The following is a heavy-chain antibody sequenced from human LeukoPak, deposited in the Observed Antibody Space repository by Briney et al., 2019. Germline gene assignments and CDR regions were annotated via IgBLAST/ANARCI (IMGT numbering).Heavy chain of an antibody. CDR3: AGGMTTVVIPPGY. CDR2: ISSSGSTI. CDR1: GFTFSDYY. D-gene: IGHD4-23*01. J-gene: IGHJ4*02. V-gene: IGHV3-11*01. Sequence: GGSLRLSCAASGFTFSDYYMSWLRQAPGKGLEWVSYISSSGSTIYYADSVKGRFTISRDNAKNSLYLQMNSLRAEDTAVYYCAGGMTTVVIPPGYWGQGTLVTVSS.